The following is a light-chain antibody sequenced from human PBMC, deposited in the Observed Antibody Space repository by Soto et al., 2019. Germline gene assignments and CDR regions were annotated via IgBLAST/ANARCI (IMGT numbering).Light chain of an antibody. J-gene: IGLJ3*02. CDR3: AAWDDSLKGVV. CDR2: SSN. V-gene: IGLV1-44*01. Sequence: QSVLTQPPSASGTPGQRVTISCSGSSSNIGSNTVNWYQQVPGTAPKLLIWSSNQRPSGVPDRFSGSKSGTSASLAISGLQSEDDADYYCAAWDDSLKGVVFGGGTKVTVL. CDR1: SSNIGSNT.